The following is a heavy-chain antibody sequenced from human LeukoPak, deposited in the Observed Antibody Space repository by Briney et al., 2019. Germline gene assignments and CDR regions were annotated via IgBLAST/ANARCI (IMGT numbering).Heavy chain of an antibody. Sequence: GGSLRLSCAASGFTLSSYSMNWVRQAPGKGLGWVSSISSSSSYIYYADSVKGRFAISRDNAKNSLYLQMNSLRAEDTAVYYCAADLYSSSSPFDYWGQGTLVTVSS. D-gene: IGHD6-6*01. J-gene: IGHJ4*02. CDR1: GFTLSSYS. CDR3: AADLYSSSSPFDY. V-gene: IGHV3-21*01. CDR2: ISSSSSYI.